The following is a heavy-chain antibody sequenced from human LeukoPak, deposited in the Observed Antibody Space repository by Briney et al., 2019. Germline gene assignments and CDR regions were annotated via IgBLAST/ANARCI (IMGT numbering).Heavy chain of an antibody. CDR1: GGSISSGGYY. D-gene: IGHD3-9*01. Sequence: SETLSLTCTVSGGSISSGGYYWSWIRQPPGKGLEWIGYIYHSGSTYYNPSLKSRVTISVDRSKNQFSLKLSSVTAADTAVYYCARAQSNYDILTGTYYYYMDVWGKGTTVTVSS. J-gene: IGHJ6*03. CDR3: ARAQSNYDILTGTYYYYMDV. CDR2: IYHSGST. V-gene: IGHV4-30-2*01.